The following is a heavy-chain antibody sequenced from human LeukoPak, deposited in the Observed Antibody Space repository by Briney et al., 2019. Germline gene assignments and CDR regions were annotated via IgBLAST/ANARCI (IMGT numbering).Heavy chain of an antibody. J-gene: IGHJ6*02. V-gene: IGHV3-23*01. CDR3: ARDAGGGYDRMANFYGMDV. CDR1: GFTFSSYA. CDR2: ISGSGGST. D-gene: IGHD3-22*01. Sequence: PGGSLRLSCAASGFTFSSYAMSWVRQAPGKGLEWVSAISGSGGSTHYADSVKGRFTISRDNSKNTLYLQMNSLRAEDTAVYYCARDAGGGYDRMANFYGMDVWGQGTTVTVSS.